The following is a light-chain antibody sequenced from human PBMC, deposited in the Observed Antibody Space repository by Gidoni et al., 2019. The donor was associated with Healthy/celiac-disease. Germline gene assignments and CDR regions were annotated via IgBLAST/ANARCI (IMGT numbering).Light chain of an antibody. CDR2: GAS. V-gene: IGKV3-20*01. CDR1: QSVSSSY. CDR3: QQYGSSPPVT. Sequence: EIVLTQSPGTLSLSPGERATLSCRASQSVSSSYLAWYQQKPGQAPRLLIYGASSRATGIPDRFSGSGSGTDFTLTISRLEPEEFAVYYCQQYGSSPPVTFGGXTKVEIK. J-gene: IGKJ4*01.